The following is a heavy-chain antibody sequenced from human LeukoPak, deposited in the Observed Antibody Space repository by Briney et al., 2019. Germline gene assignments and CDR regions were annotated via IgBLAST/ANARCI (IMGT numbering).Heavy chain of an antibody. CDR2: MNLNSGNT. CDR3: ARVHYYYDSSGYYSVDAFDI. V-gene: IGHV1-8*01. Sequence: GASVKVSCKASGYTFTSYDINWVRQATGQGLEWMGWMNLNSGNTGYAQKFQGRVTMTRNTSISTAYMELSSLRSEDTAVYYCARVHYYYDSSGYYSVDAFDIWGQGTMVTVSS. CDR1: GYTFTSYD. D-gene: IGHD3-22*01. J-gene: IGHJ3*02.